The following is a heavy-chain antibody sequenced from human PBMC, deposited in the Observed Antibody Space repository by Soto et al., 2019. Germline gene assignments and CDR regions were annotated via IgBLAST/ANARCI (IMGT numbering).Heavy chain of an antibody. CDR3: ASSSGYKTYYGMDV. CDR2: IYYSGST. V-gene: IGHV4-39*01. CDR1: GGSISSSSYY. Sequence: QLQLQESGPGLVKPSETLSLTCTVSGGSISSSSYYWGWIRQPPGKGLEWIGSIYYSGSTYYNPSLTRRVTXXVXTXXTQFSLKLSSVTAADTAVYYCASSSGYKTYYGMDVWGQGTTVTVSS. J-gene: IGHJ6*02. D-gene: IGHD5-12*01.